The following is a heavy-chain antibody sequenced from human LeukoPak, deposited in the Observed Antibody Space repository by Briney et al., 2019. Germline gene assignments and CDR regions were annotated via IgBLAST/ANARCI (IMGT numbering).Heavy chain of an antibody. V-gene: IGHV4-34*01. J-gene: IGHJ5*02. Sequence: SETLSLTCAVYGGSFSGYYWSWIRQPPGKGLEWIGEINHSGSTNYNPSLKSRVTISVDTSKNQFSLKLSSVTAADTAVYYCAKGYQFFWWFDPWGQGTLVTVSS. CDR1: GGSFSGYY. CDR2: INHSGST. D-gene: IGHD3-16*02. CDR3: AKGYQFFWWFDP.